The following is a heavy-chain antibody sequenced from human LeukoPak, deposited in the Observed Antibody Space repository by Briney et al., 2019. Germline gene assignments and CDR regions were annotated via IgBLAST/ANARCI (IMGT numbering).Heavy chain of an antibody. D-gene: IGHD2-21*02. CDR3: AKDLEYCGGDCYSSSEAFDV. CDR2: IYENGGTT. Sequence: PPGGSLRLSCVGSGFTFRSHAMSWVRQAPEKGLEFVSGIYENGGTTYYADSVKGRFSISRDNSKNTLYLQMNSLRAEDTAVYYCAKDLEYCGGDCYSSSEAFDVWGQGTMVTVSS. CDR1: GFTFRSHA. V-gene: IGHV3-23*01. J-gene: IGHJ3*01.